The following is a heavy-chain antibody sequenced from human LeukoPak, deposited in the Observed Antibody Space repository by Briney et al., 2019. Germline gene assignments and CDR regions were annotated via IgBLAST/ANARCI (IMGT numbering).Heavy chain of an antibody. D-gene: IGHD5-12*01. V-gene: IGHV3-30*03. Sequence: GGSLRLSCAASGFTFTSNGMHWVRQAPGKGLEWVAVISYDGSNKYYADSVKGRFTISRDNSKNTLYLQMNSLRAEDTAVYYCARDKTFIAATFTGYFEYWGQGTLVTVSS. CDR1: GFTFTSNG. CDR2: ISYDGSNK. CDR3: ARDKTFIAATFTGYFEY. J-gene: IGHJ4*02.